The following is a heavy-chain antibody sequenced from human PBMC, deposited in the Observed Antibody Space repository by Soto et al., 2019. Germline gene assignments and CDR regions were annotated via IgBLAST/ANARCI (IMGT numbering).Heavy chain of an antibody. CDR3: ATGVYYDILTGYYPFDY. J-gene: IGHJ4*02. Sequence: ASVKVSCKVSGYTLTELSMHWVRQAPGKGLEWMGGFDPEDGETIYAQKFQGRVTMTEDTSTDTAYMELSSLRSEDTAVYYCATGVYYDILTGYYPFDYWGQGTLVPVSS. CDR2: FDPEDGET. D-gene: IGHD3-9*01. CDR1: GYTLTELS. V-gene: IGHV1-24*01.